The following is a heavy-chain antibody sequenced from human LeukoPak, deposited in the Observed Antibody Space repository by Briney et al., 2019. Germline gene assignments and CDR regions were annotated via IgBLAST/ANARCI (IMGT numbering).Heavy chain of an antibody. CDR2: IYYSGST. Sequence: SETLSLTCTVSGGSISSSSYSWGCIRQPPGKGLERIGSIYYSGSTYYNPSLKSRVTISVDTSKNQFSLKLSSVTAADTAVYYCARADYDFWSGFTAEFDYWGQGTLVTVSS. D-gene: IGHD3-3*01. V-gene: IGHV4-39*07. CDR3: ARADYDFWSGFTAEFDY. J-gene: IGHJ4*02. CDR1: GGSISSSSYS.